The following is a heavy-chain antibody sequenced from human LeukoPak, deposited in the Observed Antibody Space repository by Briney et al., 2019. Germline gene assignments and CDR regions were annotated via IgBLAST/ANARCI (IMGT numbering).Heavy chain of an antibody. CDR1: GGSFSGYY. Sequence: SETLSLTCAVYGGSFSGYYWSWIRQPPGKGPEWIGEINHSGSTNYNPSLKSRITISVDTSKNQFSLKLSSVTAADTAVYYCASRNAFDIWGQGTMVTVSS. CDR2: INHSGST. CDR3: ASRNAFDI. V-gene: IGHV4-34*01. J-gene: IGHJ3*02.